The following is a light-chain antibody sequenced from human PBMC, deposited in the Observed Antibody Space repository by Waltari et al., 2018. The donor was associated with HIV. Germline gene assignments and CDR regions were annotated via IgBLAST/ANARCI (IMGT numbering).Light chain of an antibody. CDR1: RSNIGSNT. CDR2: SNN. Sequence: QSELTQPASVSGTPGQTVTFSCSGGRSNIGSNTVNWYRQFPGAAPKLLIYSNNQRPSGVPDRCSGSKSGTSASLAISGLQSGDEADYDCAAWDDSLNVYLFGPGTKATVL. CDR3: AAWDDSLNVYL. V-gene: IGLV1-44*01. J-gene: IGLJ1*01.